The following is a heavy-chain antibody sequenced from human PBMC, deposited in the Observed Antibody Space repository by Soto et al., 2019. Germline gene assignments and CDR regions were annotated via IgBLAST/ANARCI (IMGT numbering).Heavy chain of an antibody. J-gene: IGHJ3*02. Sequence: GGSLRLSCAASGFTFSSYAMHWVRQAPGKGLEWVAVISYDGSNKYYADSVKGRFTISRDNSKNTLYLQMNSLRAEDTAVYYCAREVLRFLEGPFDIWGQGTMVTVSS. CDR2: ISYDGSNK. V-gene: IGHV3-30-3*01. CDR3: AREVLRFLEGPFDI. CDR1: GFTFSSYA. D-gene: IGHD3-3*01.